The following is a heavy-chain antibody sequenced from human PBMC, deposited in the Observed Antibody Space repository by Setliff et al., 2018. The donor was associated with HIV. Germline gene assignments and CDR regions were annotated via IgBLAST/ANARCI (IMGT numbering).Heavy chain of an antibody. CDR3: ARRGVGATHRFFNY. CDR1: GVSISSGNFY. Sequence: PSETLSLTCTVSGVSISSGNFYWTWIRQPAGKGLEWIGHVYSSRNTYYNPSLKSRVTISLDTSKSQFSLKLNSVTAADTAIYFCARRGVGATHRFFNYWGQGTLVTVPQ. D-gene: IGHD1-26*01. CDR2: VYSSRNT. J-gene: IGHJ4*02. V-gene: IGHV4-61*09.